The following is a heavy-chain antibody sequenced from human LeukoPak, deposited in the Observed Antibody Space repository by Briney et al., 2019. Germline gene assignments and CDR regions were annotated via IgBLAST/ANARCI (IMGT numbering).Heavy chain of an antibody. J-gene: IGHJ4*02. CDR1: GGSISSYY. CDR2: IYYSGST. Sequence: PSETLSLTCTVSGGSISSYYWSWIRQPPGKGLEWIGYIYYSGSTNYNPSLKSRVTISVDTSKNQFSLKLNSVTAADTAVYYCARGGWELFDYWGQETLVTVSS. D-gene: IGHD1-7*01. CDR3: ARGGWELFDY. V-gene: IGHV4-59*01.